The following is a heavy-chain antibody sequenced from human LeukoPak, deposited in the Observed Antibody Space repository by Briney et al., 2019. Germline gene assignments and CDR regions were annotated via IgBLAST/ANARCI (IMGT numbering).Heavy chain of an antibody. CDR3: AKEGFTMVRGVIPLYFDY. J-gene: IGHJ4*01. Sequence: GGSLRLSCAASGFTFSSYGMHWVRQAPGKGLEWVAVISYDGSNKYYADSVKGRFTISRDNSKNTLYLQMTSLRAEDTAVYYFAKEGFTMVRGVIPLYFDYWGQGTLVTVSS. CDR1: GFTFSSYG. CDR2: ISYDGSNK. D-gene: IGHD3-10*01. V-gene: IGHV3-30*18.